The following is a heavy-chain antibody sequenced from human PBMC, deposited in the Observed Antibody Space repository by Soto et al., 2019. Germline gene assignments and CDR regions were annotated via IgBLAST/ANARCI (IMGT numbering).Heavy chain of an antibody. Sequence: SETLCLTCTVSGGSISSYYWSWIRQPPGKGLEWIGYIYYSGSTNYNPSLKSRVTISVDTSKNQFSLKLSSVTAADTAVYYCARRYGASFDYWGQGTLVTVS. CDR1: GGSISSYY. J-gene: IGHJ4*02. D-gene: IGHD4-17*01. CDR2: IYYSGST. V-gene: IGHV4-59*01. CDR3: ARRYGASFDY.